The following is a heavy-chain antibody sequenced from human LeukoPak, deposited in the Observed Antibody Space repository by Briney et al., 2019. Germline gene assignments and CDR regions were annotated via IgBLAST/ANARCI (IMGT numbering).Heavy chain of an antibody. Sequence: SSETLSLTCTVSGGSISSYHWSWIRQPPGKGLEWIVYIYSSGSTNYNPSLESRVTISADTSKNQFSLKLSSVTAADTAVYYCARLGHTSSWYKIDYWGQGTLVTVSS. CDR1: GGSISSYH. CDR2: IYSSGST. D-gene: IGHD6-19*01. J-gene: IGHJ4*02. CDR3: ARLGHTSSWYKIDY. V-gene: IGHV4-59*08.